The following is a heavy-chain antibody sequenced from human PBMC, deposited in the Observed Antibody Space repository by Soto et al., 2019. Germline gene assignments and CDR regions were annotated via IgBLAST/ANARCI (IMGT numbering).Heavy chain of an antibody. CDR1: GFTFSNAW. V-gene: IGHV3-15*01. J-gene: IGHJ6*03. Sequence: PGGSLRLSCAASGFTFSNAWMSWVRQAPGKGLEWVGRIKSKTDGGTTDYAAPVKGRFTISRDDSKNTLYLQMNSLKTEDTAVYYCTTVGVWSPSLYYMDVWGKGTTVTVPS. D-gene: IGHD2-8*01. CDR3: TTVGVWSPSLYYMDV. CDR2: IKSKTDGGTT.